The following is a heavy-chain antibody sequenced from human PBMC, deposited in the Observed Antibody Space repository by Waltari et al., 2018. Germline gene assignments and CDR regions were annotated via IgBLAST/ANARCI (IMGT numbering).Heavy chain of an antibody. CDR3: ARDVGLGAAGGPIDY. CDR2: FHPKRGGT. J-gene: IGHJ4*02. CDR1: GYTFTDYY. V-gene: IGHV1-2*02. Sequence: QVHLVQSGDEVKKPGASLKVSCKASGYTFTDYYIHWVRQAPGQGLEWLGGFHPKRGGTTYAPKVQGRDSMTRATSITTAYMELTSLASDDTAVYFCARDVGLGAAGGPIDYWGQGILVTVSS. D-gene: IGHD6-13*01.